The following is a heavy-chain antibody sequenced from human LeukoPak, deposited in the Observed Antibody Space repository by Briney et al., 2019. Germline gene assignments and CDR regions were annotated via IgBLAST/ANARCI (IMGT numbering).Heavy chain of an antibody. CDR2: XXXDGSNK. D-gene: IGHD6-6*01. CDR1: GFXFXSXX. V-gene: IGHV3-30*02. J-gene: IGHJ6*02. CDR3: ANHRGIAARAGYYYGMDV. Sequence: GGSLRLSCAASGFXFXSXXXXWXXXXXXXXXXXXXXXXXDGSNKYYADSVKGRFTISRDNSKNTLYLQMNSLRAEDTAVYYCANHRGIAARAGYYYGMDVWGQGTTVTVSS.